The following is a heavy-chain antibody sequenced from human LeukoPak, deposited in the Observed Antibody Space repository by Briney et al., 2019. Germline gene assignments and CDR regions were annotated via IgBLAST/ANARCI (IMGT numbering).Heavy chain of an antibody. V-gene: IGHV3-30*02. D-gene: IGHD2-2*01. J-gene: IGHJ4*02. Sequence: PGGSLRLSCAASGFTFSSYGMHWVRQAPGKGLEWVAFIRYDGSNKYYADSVKGRFTISRDNSKNTLYLQMNSLRAEDTAVYYCAKDFQRYCSSTSCLHTADYWGQGTLVTVSS. CDR3: AKDFQRYCSSTSCLHTADY. CDR2: IRYDGSNK. CDR1: GFTFSSYG.